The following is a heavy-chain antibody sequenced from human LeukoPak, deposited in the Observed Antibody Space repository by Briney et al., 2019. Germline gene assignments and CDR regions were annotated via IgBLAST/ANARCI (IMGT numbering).Heavy chain of an antibody. CDR3: ATYSYAYCMDV. Sequence: ASLKLSCTTSGYTFTNYGISWVRQAPGQGLEWMGWISTYNGNTNYAQKLQGRVTMTTDTSTRTAYMELRSLRSDDTAVYYCATYSYAYCMDVWGQGTTVTVSS. CDR1: GYTFTNYG. CDR2: ISTYNGNT. V-gene: IGHV1-18*01. J-gene: IGHJ6*02. D-gene: IGHD5-18*01.